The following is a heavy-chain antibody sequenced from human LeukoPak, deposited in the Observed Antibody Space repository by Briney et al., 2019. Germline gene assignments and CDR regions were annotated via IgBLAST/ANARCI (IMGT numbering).Heavy chain of an antibody. Sequence: ASVKVSCKASGYTFTSYGISWVRQAPGQGLEWMGWISAYNGNTNYAQKLQGRVTMTTDTSTRTAYMELRSLRSDDTAVYYCAREAYGSGWYHFDYWGQGTLVTVSS. CDR3: AREAYGSGWYHFDY. D-gene: IGHD6-19*01. V-gene: IGHV1-18*01. CDR2: ISAYNGNT. CDR1: GYTFTSYG. J-gene: IGHJ4*02.